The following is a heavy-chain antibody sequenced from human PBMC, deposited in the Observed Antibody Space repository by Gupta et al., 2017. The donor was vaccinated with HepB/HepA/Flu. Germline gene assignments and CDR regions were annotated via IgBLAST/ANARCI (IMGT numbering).Heavy chain of an antibody. Sequence: EVQLVESGGGLVQPGGSLRLPCAASGFTFSSYWMSWVRQAPGKGLEWVANIKQDGSEKYYVDSVKGRFTISRDNAKNSLYLQMNSLRAEDTAVYYCARDGDCSSTSCPGWFDPWGQGTLVTVSS. J-gene: IGHJ5*02. CDR2: IKQDGSEK. V-gene: IGHV3-7*01. D-gene: IGHD2-2*01. CDR3: ARDGDCSSTSCPGWFDP. CDR1: GFTFSSYW.